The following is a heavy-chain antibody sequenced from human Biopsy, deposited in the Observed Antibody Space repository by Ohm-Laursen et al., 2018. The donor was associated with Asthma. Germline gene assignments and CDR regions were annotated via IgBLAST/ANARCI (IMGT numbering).Heavy chain of an antibody. Sequence: TLSLTCALNRGPFRGYVWAWIRQPPGKGLEWIGEIPQGGATTVNPSLKSRVTISMDPSKSQLYLSLRSLTAEDTAVYYCASGPQWSGLDIWGQGTTVTVSS. CDR1: RGPFRGYV. CDR3: ASGPQWSGLDI. J-gene: IGHJ6*02. CDR2: IPQGGAT. D-gene: IGHD2-8*01. V-gene: IGHV4-34*01.